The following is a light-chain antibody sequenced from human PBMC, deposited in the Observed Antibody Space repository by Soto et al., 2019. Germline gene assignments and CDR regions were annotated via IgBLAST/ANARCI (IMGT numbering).Light chain of an antibody. CDR2: AAS. J-gene: IGKJ1*01. CDR1: ESMSTY. Sequence: DIQMTQFPSSLSASVGARVTITCRASESMSTYLNWYQQKPGKAPKLLIFAASSLQSGVPSRLSGSGSGTDFTLTISCLQPEDFATYYCQQSYSTPRTFGQGTKMEI. CDR3: QQSYSTPRT. V-gene: IGKV1-39*01.